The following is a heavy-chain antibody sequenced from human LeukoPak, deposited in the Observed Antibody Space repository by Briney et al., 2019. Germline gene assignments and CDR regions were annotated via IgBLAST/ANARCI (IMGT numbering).Heavy chain of an antibody. D-gene: IGHD1-26*01. V-gene: IGHV3-7*01. CDR3: ARSGSYSGPYVY. J-gene: IGHJ4*02. CDR2: IKKDGSEK. Sequence: GGSLRLSCAASGFTFSRYWMSWVRQAPGKGLEWVANIKKDGSEKYYVDSVKGRFTISRDNAKNSLYLQMNSLRAEDTAVYYCARSGSYSGPYVYWGQGTVVTVSS. CDR1: GFTFSRYW.